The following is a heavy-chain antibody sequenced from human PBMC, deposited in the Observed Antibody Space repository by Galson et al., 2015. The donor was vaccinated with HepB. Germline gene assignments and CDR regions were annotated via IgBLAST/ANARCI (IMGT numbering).Heavy chain of an antibody. J-gene: IGHJ3*02. CDR2: ISYDGSNK. CDR1: GFTFSSYG. D-gene: IGHD1-26*01. V-gene: IGHV3-30*18. Sequence: SLRLSCAASGFTFSSYGMHWVRQAPGKGLEWVAVISYDGSNKYYADSVKGRFTISRDNSKNTLYLQMNSLRAEDTAVYYCAKEGEWELLFAFDIWGQGTMVTVSS. CDR3: AKEGEWELLFAFDI.